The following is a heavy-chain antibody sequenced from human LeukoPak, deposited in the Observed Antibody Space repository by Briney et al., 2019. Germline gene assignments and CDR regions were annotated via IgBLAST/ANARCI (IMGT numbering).Heavy chain of an antibody. J-gene: IGHJ4*02. CDR1: EFAFSSYS. D-gene: IGHD6-19*01. V-gene: IGHV3-21*01. CDR2: ITSGSKYI. Sequence: GGSLRLSCAASEFAFSSYSMNWFRQAPGKGPEWVASITSGSKYIFYADSVRGRFTISRDDAENSLFLHMKSLRADDTAVYYCARDEETVAGLNGFDLWGQGTLVTVSS. CDR3: ARDEETVAGLNGFDL.